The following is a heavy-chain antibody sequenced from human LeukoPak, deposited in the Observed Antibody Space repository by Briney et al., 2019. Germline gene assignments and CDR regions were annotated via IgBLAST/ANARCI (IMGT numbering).Heavy chain of an antibody. Sequence: GRSLRLSCAASGFTFSSYGMHWVRQAPGKGLEWVAVIWYDGSNKYYADSVKGRFTISRDNSKNTLYLQMNSLRAEDTAVYYCARAADYEYNWFDPWGQGTLVTVSS. CDR1: GFTFSSYG. CDR2: IWYDGSNK. V-gene: IGHV3-33*01. CDR3: ARAADYEYNWFDP. D-gene: IGHD4-17*01. J-gene: IGHJ5*02.